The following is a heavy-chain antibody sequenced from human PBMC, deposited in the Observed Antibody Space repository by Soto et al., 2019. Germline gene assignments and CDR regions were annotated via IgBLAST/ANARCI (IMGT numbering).Heavy chain of an antibody. Sequence: ASVKVSCKASGYTFTSYYMHWVRQAPGQGLEWMGIINPSGGSTSYAQKFQGRVTMTRDTSTSTVYMELSSLRSEDTAVYYCARAFGYCSGGSCYPYYYYYYGMDVWGQGTTVTVSS. CDR1: GYTFTSYY. D-gene: IGHD2-15*01. CDR2: INPSGGST. CDR3: ARAFGYCSGGSCYPYYYYYYGMDV. J-gene: IGHJ6*02. V-gene: IGHV1-46*01.